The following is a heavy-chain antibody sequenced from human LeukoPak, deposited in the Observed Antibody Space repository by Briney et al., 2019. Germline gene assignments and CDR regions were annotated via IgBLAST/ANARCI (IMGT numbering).Heavy chain of an antibody. CDR1: GFTFSAYW. V-gene: IGHV3-7*01. CDR2: IKQDGSEK. J-gene: IGHJ4*02. D-gene: IGHD3-10*01. CDR3: AREGNYGPVDC. Sequence: GGSLRLSCAASGFTFSAYWMSWVRQAPEKGLEWVANIKQDGSEKYYVDSVEGRFTISRENAENSLYLQMNSLRAEDTAVYYCAREGNYGPVDCWGQGTLVTVSS.